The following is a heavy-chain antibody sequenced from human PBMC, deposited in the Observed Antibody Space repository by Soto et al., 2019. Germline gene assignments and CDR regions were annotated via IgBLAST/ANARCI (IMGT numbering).Heavy chain of an antibody. CDR3: AGGGSSSYYYYGMDV. CDR2: IDPSDSYT. CDR1: GYSFTSYW. Sequence: GESLKISCKGSGYSFTSYWISWVRQMPGKGLEWMGRIDPSDSYTNYSPSFQGHVTISADKSISTAYLQWSSLKASDTAMYYCAGGGSSSYYYYGMDVWRQVTTVTVSS. V-gene: IGHV5-10-1*01. D-gene: IGHD6-6*01. J-gene: IGHJ6*02.